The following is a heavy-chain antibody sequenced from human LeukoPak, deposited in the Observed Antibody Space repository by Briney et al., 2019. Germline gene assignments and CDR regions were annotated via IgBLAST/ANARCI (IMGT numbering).Heavy chain of an antibody. CDR2: IYYSGST. CDR3: ARLRPVPGYDAFDI. CDR1: GGSISSYY. D-gene: IGHD6-19*01. Sequence: SETLSLTCSVSGGSISSYYWSWIRQPPGKGLEWIGYIYYSGSTNYNPSLKSRVTMSVDTSKNQFSLKLTSVTAADTAVYYCARLRPVPGYDAFDIWGHGTMVTVSS. V-gene: IGHV4-59*08. J-gene: IGHJ3*02.